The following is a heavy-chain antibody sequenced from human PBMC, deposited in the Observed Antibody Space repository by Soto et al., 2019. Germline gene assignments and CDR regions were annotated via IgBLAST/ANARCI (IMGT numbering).Heavy chain of an antibody. CDR2: ISSSSSYI. D-gene: IGHD3-10*01. CDR3: ARVPGELLWFGRPYYFDY. CDR1: GFTFSSYS. Sequence: GGSLRLSCAASGFTFSSYSMNWVRQAPGKGLEWVSSISSSSSYIYYADSVKGRFTISRDNAKNSLYLQMNSLRAEDTAVYYCARVPGELLWFGRPYYFDYWGQGTLVTVSS. J-gene: IGHJ4*02. V-gene: IGHV3-21*01.